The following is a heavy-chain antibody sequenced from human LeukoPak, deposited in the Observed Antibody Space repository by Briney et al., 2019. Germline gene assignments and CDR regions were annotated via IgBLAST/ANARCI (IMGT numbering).Heavy chain of an antibody. V-gene: IGHV4-34*01. Sequence: SETLSLTCAVSGGSFSGYYWSWIRQPPGKGLEWIGEINHSGSTDFNPSLKSRVTISVDTSKNQFSLKLTSVTAADTAVYYCARGKQQLHWFDPWGQGTLVTVSS. CDR3: ARGKQQLHWFDP. J-gene: IGHJ5*02. D-gene: IGHD6-13*01. CDR1: GGSFSGYY. CDR2: INHSGST.